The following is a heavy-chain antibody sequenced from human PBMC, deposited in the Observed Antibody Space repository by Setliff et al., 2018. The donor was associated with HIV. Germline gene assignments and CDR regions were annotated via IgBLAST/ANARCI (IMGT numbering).Heavy chain of an antibody. D-gene: IGHD2-21*02. CDR1: GGSISSDNW. CDR3: ASAGPYCGDDCPYNWLTP. CDR2: IYHSEYT. Sequence: SETLSLTCAVSGGSISSDNWWTWVRQPPGKGLEWIGEIYHSEYTKYNASLRSRVTMSVDTSKNLFSLTLRSVTAADTAVYYCASAGPYCGDDCPYNWLTPWGQGTLVTVSS. V-gene: IGHV4-4*02. J-gene: IGHJ5*02.